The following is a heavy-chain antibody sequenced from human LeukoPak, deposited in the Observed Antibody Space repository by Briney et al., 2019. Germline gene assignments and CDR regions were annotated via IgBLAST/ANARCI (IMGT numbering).Heavy chain of an antibody. D-gene: IGHD2-15*01. V-gene: IGHV4-38-2*02. CDR1: GYSISSGYY. Sequence: PSETLSLTCTVSGYSISSGYYWGWIRQPPGKGLEWIGSIYHGGTTYYNPSLKSRVIISLDTSKNQFSLKLSSVTGADTAVYYCARVTSDVSWHNWFDPWGQGTLVTVSS. J-gene: IGHJ5*02. CDR2: IYHGGTT. CDR3: ARVTSDVSWHNWFDP.